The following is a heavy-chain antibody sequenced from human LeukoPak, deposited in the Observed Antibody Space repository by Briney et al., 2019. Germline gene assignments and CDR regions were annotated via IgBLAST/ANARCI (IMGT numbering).Heavy chain of an antibody. J-gene: IGHJ4*02. CDR2: IYPGDSDT. Sequence: GESLKISCKGSGYSFTNYWIGWVRQMPGKGLEWMGIIYPGDSDTRYSPSFQGQVTISADKSISTAYLQWSSLKASDTAMYYCARLGIYDSSGFYYAYWGQGTLVTVSS. D-gene: IGHD3-22*01. CDR3: ARLGIYDSSGFYYAY. CDR1: GYSFTNYW. V-gene: IGHV5-51*01.